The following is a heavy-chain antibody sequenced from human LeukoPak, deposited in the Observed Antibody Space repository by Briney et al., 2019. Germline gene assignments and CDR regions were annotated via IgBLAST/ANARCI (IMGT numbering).Heavy chain of an antibody. CDR1: GGSFSGYY. V-gene: IGHV4-34*01. J-gene: IGHJ6*03. Sequence: SETLSLTCAVYGGSFSGYYWSWIRQPPGKGLEWIGEINHSGSTNYNPSLKSRVTISVDTSKNQFSLKLSSVTAADTAVYYCARGCRLATIRGGYYYYYMDVWGKGTMVTVSS. CDR3: ARGCRLATIRGGYYYYYMDV. CDR2: INHSGST. D-gene: IGHD5-24*01.